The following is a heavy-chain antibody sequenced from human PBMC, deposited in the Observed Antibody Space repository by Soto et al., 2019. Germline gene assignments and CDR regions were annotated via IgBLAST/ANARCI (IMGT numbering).Heavy chain of an antibody. CDR2: INPSGGST. Sequence: ASVKVSCKASGYTFTSYYMHWVRQAPGQGLEWMGIINPSGGSTSYAQKFQGGVTMTRDTSTSTVYMELSSLRSEDTAVYYCARDREGGYSYGSFQHWGQGTLVTVSS. V-gene: IGHV1-46*03. CDR3: ARDREGGYSYGSFQH. D-gene: IGHD5-18*01. CDR1: GYTFTSYY. J-gene: IGHJ1*01.